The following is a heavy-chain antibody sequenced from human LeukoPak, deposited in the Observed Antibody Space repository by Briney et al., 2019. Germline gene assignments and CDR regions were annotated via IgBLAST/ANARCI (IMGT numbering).Heavy chain of an antibody. V-gene: IGHV5-51*01. CDR1: GXSFTSQW. J-gene: IGHJ4*02. Sequence: GESLKVSCKGSGXSFTSQWIGWVRQVPGKGLEWMGIISPGDSDTRYSPSFQGQVTISADKSISTAYLQWSSLKASDTAMYYCATYYYDSSGYYYRDYWGQGTLVTVSS. CDR2: ISPGDSDT. CDR3: ATYYYDSSGYYYRDY. D-gene: IGHD3-22*01.